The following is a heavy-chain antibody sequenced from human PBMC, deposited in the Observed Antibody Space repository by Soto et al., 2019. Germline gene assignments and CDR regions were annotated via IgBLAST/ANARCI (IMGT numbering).Heavy chain of an antibody. V-gene: IGHV3-30*18. CDR2: ISYDGSNE. J-gene: IGHJ4*02. D-gene: IGHD2-15*01. CDR1: GFTFTNYG. CDR3: AKDGAPRYCTRSSCHPAGAY. Sequence: VQLVESGGGVVQPGRSLRLSCSGSGFTFTNYGLHWVRQAPGKGLEWVAAISYDGSNEYYADSVKGRFTISRDYSKKMLYLQMDSLRPEDTAVYYCAKDGAPRYCTRSSCHPAGAYWGQGTLVTVSS.